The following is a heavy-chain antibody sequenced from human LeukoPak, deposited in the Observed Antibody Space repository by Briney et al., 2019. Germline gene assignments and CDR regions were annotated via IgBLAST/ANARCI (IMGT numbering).Heavy chain of an antibody. CDR3: ATKGGFAD. CDR2: LGGGGVDT. J-gene: IGHJ4*02. CDR1: GFTFSTYA. V-gene: IGHV3-23*01. D-gene: IGHD5-12*01. Sequence: PGGSLRLSCAASGFTFSTYAMSWVRQAPGKGLEWVSTLGGGGVDTYYADSVKGRFTISRDNAKNSLYLQMNSLRAEDTAFYYCATKGGFADWGQGTLVTVSS.